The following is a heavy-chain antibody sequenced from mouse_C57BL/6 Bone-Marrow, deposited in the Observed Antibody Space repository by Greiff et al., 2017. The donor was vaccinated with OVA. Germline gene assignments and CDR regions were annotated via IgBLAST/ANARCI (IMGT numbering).Heavy chain of an antibody. Sequence: VMLVESGPCLVQPSQSLSITCTVSGFSLTSYGVHWVRQSPGKGLEWLGVIWSGGSTDYNAAFISRLSISKDNSKSQVFFKINSLQADDTAIYYCARLSYWGQGTLVTVSA. CDR2: IWSGGST. CDR1: GFSLTSYG. V-gene: IGHV2-2*01. CDR3: ARLSY. J-gene: IGHJ3*01.